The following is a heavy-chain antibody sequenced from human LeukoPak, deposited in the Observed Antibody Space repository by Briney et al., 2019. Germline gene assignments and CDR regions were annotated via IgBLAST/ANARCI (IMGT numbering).Heavy chain of an antibody. Sequence: PSETLSLTCSVSGDSINSAGDFWGWTRQLPGKGLEWIGYIRNGGFTNYNPSLKSRMTMSIDRSKNQVYLNVISVTAADTAVYHCARQYNYLFDPWGRGTLVIVSS. CDR1: GDSINSAGDF. J-gene: IGHJ5*02. CDR3: ARQYNYLFDP. CDR2: IRNGGFT. D-gene: IGHD5-12*01. V-gene: IGHV4-31*03.